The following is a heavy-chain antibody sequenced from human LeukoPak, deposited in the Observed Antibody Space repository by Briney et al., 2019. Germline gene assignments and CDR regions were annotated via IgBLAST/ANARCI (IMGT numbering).Heavy chain of an antibody. V-gene: IGHV3-48*03. Sequence: PGGSLRLSCAASGFTFSSYEMNWVRQAPGQGLEWVSYISSSSTTIYYADSVKGRFTISRDIAKSSLYLQMNGLRADDTAVYYCARVGIVNTMDVWGQGTTVTVSS. J-gene: IGHJ6*02. CDR3: ARVGIVNTMDV. CDR2: ISSSSTTI. CDR1: GFTFSSYE. D-gene: IGHD2-2*03.